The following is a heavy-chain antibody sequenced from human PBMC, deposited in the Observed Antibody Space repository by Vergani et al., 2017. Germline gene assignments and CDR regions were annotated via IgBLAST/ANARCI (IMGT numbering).Heavy chain of an antibody. Sequence: EVQLVESGGGLVTPGGSLRLSCAAPGFTFSVYNINWARQAPGKGLEWVSSISSGSSYLHYADSVKGRFSVSRDNARNSVYLQMNSLRAEDTAVYYCARERYYDYIWGSHIDALDIWGQGTMVSVSS. CDR1: GFTFSVYN. CDR2: ISSGSSYL. CDR3: ARERYYDYIWGSHIDALDI. J-gene: IGHJ3*02. V-gene: IGHV3-21*06. D-gene: IGHD3-16*01.